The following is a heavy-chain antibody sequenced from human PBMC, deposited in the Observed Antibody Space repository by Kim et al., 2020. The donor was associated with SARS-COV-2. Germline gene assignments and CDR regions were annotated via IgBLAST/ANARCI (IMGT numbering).Heavy chain of an antibody. D-gene: IGHD4-17*01. CDR1: GFTFSSYG. Sequence: GGSLRLSCAASGFTFSSYGMHWVRQAPGKGLEWVAVIWYDGSNKYYADSVKGRFTISRDNSKNTLYLQMNSLRAEDTAVYYCALSGDDYGDYWGGAGYYYYYGMDVWGQGTTVTVSS. J-gene: IGHJ6*02. V-gene: IGHV3-33*01. CDR2: IWYDGSNK. CDR3: ALSGDDYGDYWGGAGYYYYYGMDV.